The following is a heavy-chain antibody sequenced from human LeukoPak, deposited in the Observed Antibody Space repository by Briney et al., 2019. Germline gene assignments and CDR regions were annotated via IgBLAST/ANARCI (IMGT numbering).Heavy chain of an antibody. CDR3: ARDCSGGSCYLYFDY. J-gene: IGHJ4*02. CDR2: ISAYNGNT. D-gene: IGHD2-15*01. Sequence: ASVKVSCKASGGTFSSYAISWVRQAPGQGLEWMGWISAYNGNTNYAQKLQGRVTMTTDTSTSTAYMELRSLRSDDTAVYYCARDCSGGSCYLYFDYWGQGTLVTVSS. V-gene: IGHV1-18*01. CDR1: GGTFSSYA.